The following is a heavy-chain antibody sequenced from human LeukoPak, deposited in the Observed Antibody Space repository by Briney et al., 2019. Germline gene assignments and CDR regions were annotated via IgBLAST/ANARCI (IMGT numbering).Heavy chain of an antibody. CDR3: AKAPQLPNVWFDP. D-gene: IGHD1-1*01. J-gene: IGHJ5*02. CDR2: IIGGAGST. Sequence: TGGSLRLSCAASGFTFSSYAMSWVRQARGQGLGWVSTIIGGAGSTYCTDCVKCRFKISTDTSKNTLYLQMNSPTAEDTAIYYCAKAPQLPNVWFDPWGQGTLVTVSS. V-gene: IGHV3-23*01. CDR1: GFTFSSYA.